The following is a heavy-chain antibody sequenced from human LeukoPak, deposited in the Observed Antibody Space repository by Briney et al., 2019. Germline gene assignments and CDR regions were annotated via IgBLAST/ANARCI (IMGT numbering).Heavy chain of an antibody. D-gene: IGHD3-10*01. V-gene: IGHV3-20*04. CDR1: GFTFDDYG. CDR3: ASTYYYGSGSSN. J-gene: IGHJ4*02. CDR2: INWNGGST. Sequence: PGGSLRLSCAASGFTFDDYGMSWVRQAPGKGLEWVPGINWNGGSTGYADSVKGRFTISRDNAKNSLYLQMNSLRAEDTALYYCASTYYYGSGSSNWGQGTLVTVSS.